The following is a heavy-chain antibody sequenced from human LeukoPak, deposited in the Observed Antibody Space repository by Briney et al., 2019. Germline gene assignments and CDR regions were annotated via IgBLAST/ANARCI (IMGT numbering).Heavy chain of an antibody. CDR2: LSNSGGTT. CDR3: AKGRIAIYSSGWTDYFDY. CDR1: GFTFSTYV. Sequence: GESLRLSCVASGFTFSTYVMSWVRQAPGKGLEWVASLSNSGGTTYSADSVQGRFTISRDNSKSTLYLQMNSLRAEDTAVYYCAKGRIAIYSSGWTDYFDYWGQGTLVTVSS. J-gene: IGHJ4*02. D-gene: IGHD6-19*01. V-gene: IGHV3-23*01.